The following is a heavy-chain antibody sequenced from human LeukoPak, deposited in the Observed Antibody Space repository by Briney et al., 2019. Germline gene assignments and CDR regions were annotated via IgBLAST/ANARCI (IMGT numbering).Heavy chain of an antibody. CDR2: INPNSGGT. CDR3: ARGGGYDFWSGSAYYFDY. CDR1: GYTFTGYY. J-gene: IGHJ4*02. D-gene: IGHD3-3*01. Sequence: ASVKVSCKASGYTFTGYYMHWVRQAPGQGLEWMGWINPNSGGTNYAQKFQGRVIMTRDTSISTAYMEVTRLRSDGTAVYYCARGGGYDFWSGSAYYFDYWGQGTLVTVSS. V-gene: IGHV1-2*02.